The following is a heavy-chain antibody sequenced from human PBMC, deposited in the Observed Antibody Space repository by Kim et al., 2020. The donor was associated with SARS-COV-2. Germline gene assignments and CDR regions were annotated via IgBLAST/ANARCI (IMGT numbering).Heavy chain of an antibody. Sequence: SVKVSCKASGGTFSSYAISWVRQAPGQGLEWMGGIIPIFGTANYAQKFQGRVTITADESTSTAYMELSSLRSEDTAVYYCARDWTYYYDSSGYPDAFDIWGQGTMVTVSS. CDR3: ARDWTYYYDSSGYPDAFDI. V-gene: IGHV1-69*13. D-gene: IGHD3-22*01. J-gene: IGHJ3*02. CDR1: GGTFSSYA. CDR2: IIPIFGTA.